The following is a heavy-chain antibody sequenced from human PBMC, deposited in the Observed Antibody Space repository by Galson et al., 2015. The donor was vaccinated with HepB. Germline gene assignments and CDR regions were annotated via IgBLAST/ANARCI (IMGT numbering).Heavy chain of an antibody. Sequence: SLRLSCAASGFPFSDFHMNWIRQAPGKGLEWVSLITSGGRTIYYADSVKGRFTISRDNAKNLLYLQMNSLRAEDTAVYYCARISRRFMAANGLDYWGQGTLVTVSS. CDR2: ITSGGRTI. D-gene: IGHD3/OR15-3a*01. V-gene: IGHV3-11*01. CDR1: GFPFSDFH. J-gene: IGHJ4*02. CDR3: ARISRRFMAANGLDY.